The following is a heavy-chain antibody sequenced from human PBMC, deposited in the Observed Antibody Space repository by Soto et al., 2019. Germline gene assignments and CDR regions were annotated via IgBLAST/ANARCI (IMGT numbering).Heavy chain of an antibody. D-gene: IGHD6-6*01. Sequence: ASVKVSCKASGYTFTSYAMHWVRQAPGQRLEWMGWINAGNGNTKYSQKFQGRVTITRDTSASTAYMELSSLRSEDTAVYYCARGVSGSSSSSWFDPWGQGTLVTVSS. CDR2: INAGNGNT. CDR3: ARGVSGSSSSSWFDP. CDR1: GYTFTSYA. J-gene: IGHJ5*02. V-gene: IGHV1-3*01.